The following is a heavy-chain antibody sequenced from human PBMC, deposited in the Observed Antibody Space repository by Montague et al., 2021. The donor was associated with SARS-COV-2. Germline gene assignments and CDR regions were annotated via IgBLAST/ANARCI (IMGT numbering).Heavy chain of an antibody. J-gene: IGHJ4*02. CDR2: TYSSGST. D-gene: IGHD2-2*01. CDR1: GDSISGCSYF. V-gene: IGHV4-39*01. CDR3: ASETGRYQPHPSY. Sequence: SETLSLTCTVSGDSISGCSYFWGWIRQPPGKALEWVGSTYSSGSTYYHPSLRSRVTISVDTSKNQFSLMLSSVTAADTAVYYCASETGRYQPHPSYWGQGILVTVSS.